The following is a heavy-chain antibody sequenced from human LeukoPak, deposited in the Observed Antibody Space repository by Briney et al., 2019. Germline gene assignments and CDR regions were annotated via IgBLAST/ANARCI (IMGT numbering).Heavy chain of an antibody. V-gene: IGHV3-23*01. CDR1: GFTFPDYA. D-gene: IGHD3-10*01. Sequence: GGSLRLSCTAAGFTFPDYAMAWVRQAPGKGLEWVSDITNSGRVHYADSVKGRFTISRDNSKNTLYLQMNSLRAEDTAVYYCAKGGPVGFDPWGQGTLVTVSS. CDR3: AKGGPVGFDP. CDR2: ITNSGRV. J-gene: IGHJ5*02.